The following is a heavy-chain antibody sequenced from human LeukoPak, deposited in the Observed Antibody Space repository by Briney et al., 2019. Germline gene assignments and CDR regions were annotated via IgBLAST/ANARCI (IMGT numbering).Heavy chain of an antibody. CDR1: GFTFSDYY. J-gene: IGHJ3*02. Sequence: GGSLRLSCAASGFTFSDYYMSWIRQAPGKGLEWVSYISSSGSTIYYADSVKGRFTISRDNAKNSLYLQMNSLRAEDTAVYYCAREIPNYDILTGYRSDAFDIWGQGTMVTVSS. D-gene: IGHD3-9*01. V-gene: IGHV3-11*04. CDR3: AREIPNYDILTGYRSDAFDI. CDR2: ISSSGSTI.